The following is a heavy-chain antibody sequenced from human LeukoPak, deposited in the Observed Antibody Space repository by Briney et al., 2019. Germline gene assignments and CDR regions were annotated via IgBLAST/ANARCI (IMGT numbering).Heavy chain of an antibody. D-gene: IGHD3-22*01. CDR3: AKDYDSSGYYYLYYFDY. CDR1: GFTLSSYA. V-gene: IGHV3-23*01. Sequence: GGSLRLSCAASGFTLSSYAMSWVRQAPGKGLEWVSAISGSGGSTYYADSVKGRFTISRDNSKNTLYLQMNSLRAEDTAVYHCAKDYDSSGYYYLYYFDYWGQGTLVTVSS. J-gene: IGHJ4*02. CDR2: ISGSGGST.